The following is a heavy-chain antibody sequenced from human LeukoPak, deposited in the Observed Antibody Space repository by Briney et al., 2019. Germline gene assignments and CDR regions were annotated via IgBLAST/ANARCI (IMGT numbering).Heavy chain of an antibody. CDR3: ARDHNYAFDN. V-gene: IGHV3-48*01. Sequence: GGSLRLSCTASGFPFIENSMNWVRQAPGKGLEWISYIGIDSGNTKYADSVRGRFTISADKAKNSLYLQMNSLRVEDTAVYYCARDHNYAFDNWGQGTLVSVAS. D-gene: IGHD1-1*01. CDR2: IGIDSGNT. CDR1: GFPFIENS. J-gene: IGHJ4*02.